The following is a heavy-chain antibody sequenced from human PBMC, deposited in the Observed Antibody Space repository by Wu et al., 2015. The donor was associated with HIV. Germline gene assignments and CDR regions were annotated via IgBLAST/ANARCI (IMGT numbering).Heavy chain of an antibody. CDR1: GGTFTNNV. D-gene: IGHD2-2*02. CDR2: IIPIFGTA. J-gene: IGHJ5*02. V-gene: IGHV1-69*15. CDR3: ARASESYQLLYLNWFDP. Sequence: QVQLEQSGAEMKKPGSSLKVSCKASGGTFTNNVVSWVRQAPGQGLEWMGRIIPIFGTANYAQKFQGRVTITADESTSTAYMELSRLRSDDTAVYYCARASESYQLLYLNWFDPWGQGTLVTVSS.